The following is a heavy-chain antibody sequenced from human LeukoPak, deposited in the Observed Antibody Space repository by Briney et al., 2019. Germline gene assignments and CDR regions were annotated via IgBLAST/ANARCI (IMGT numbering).Heavy chain of an antibody. J-gene: IGHJ4*02. D-gene: IGHD3-22*01. CDR3: AHESPDSSGYYHY. Sequence: PGGSLRLSCAASGFTFSSYSMNWVRQAPGKGLEWVSSISSSSYIYYADSVKGRFTISRANAKNSLYLQMNSLRAEDTAVYYCAHESPDSSGYYHYWGQGTLVTVSS. CDR1: GFTFSSYS. CDR2: ISSSSYI. V-gene: IGHV3-21*01.